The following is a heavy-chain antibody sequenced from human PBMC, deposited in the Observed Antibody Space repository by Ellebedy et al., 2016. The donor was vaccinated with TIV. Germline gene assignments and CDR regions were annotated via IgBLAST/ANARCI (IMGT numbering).Heavy chain of an antibody. D-gene: IGHD6-13*01. CDR1: GDTFSSYD. CDR3: ARGDSTLGSTWYNWFNP. J-gene: IGHJ5*02. CDR2: MSPSSGKT. V-gene: IGHV1-8*01. Sequence: ASVKVSXXASGDTFSSYDINWVRQVSGQGLEWMGWMSPSSGKTGYAQKFKGRVSMTSNTSTSTAYLDLTSLRSEDTAVYYCARGDSTLGSTWYNWFNPWGQGTLVTVSS.